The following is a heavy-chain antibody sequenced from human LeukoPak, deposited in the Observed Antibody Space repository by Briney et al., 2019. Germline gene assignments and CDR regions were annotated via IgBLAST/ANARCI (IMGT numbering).Heavy chain of an antibody. J-gene: IGHJ1*01. Sequence: GGSLRLSCAASGFTFSSYSMNWVRQAPGKGLEWVSAISGSGGTTYYADSVKGRFTISRDNSKNTLYLQMNSLRAEDTAVYYCAKDRAKYYYGSSPWAEYFQHWGQGALVTVSS. D-gene: IGHD3-22*01. CDR3: AKDRAKYYYGSSPWAEYFQH. CDR1: GFTFSSYS. CDR2: ISGSGGTT. V-gene: IGHV3-23*01.